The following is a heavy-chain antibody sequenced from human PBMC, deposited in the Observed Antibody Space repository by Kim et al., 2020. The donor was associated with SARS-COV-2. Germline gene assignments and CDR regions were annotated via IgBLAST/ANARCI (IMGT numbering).Heavy chain of an antibody. Sequence: SETLSLTCTVSGGSISSYYWSWIRQPPGKGLEWIGYIYYSGSTNYNPSLKSRVTISVDTSKNQFSLKLSSVTAADTAVYYCARRLGDSSGYYVDYWGQGTLVTVSS. J-gene: IGHJ4*02. CDR2: IYYSGST. CDR1: GGSISSYY. V-gene: IGHV4-59*08. D-gene: IGHD3-22*01. CDR3: ARRLGDSSGYYVDY.